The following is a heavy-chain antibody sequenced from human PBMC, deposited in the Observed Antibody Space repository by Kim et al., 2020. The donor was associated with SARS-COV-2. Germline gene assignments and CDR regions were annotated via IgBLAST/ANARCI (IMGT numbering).Heavy chain of an antibody. CDR1: GGSISSSSYY. V-gene: IGHV4-39*01. CDR3: AAHIPRGDFDY. J-gene: IGHJ4*02. D-gene: IGHD2-21*01. Sequence: SETLSLTCTVSGGSISSSSYYWGWIRQPPGKGLEWIGSIYYSGCTYYNPTLKSRVTISVDTSKNQFSLNLRSVTAADTAGYSCAAHIPRGDFDYWGQGT. CDR2: IYYSGCT.